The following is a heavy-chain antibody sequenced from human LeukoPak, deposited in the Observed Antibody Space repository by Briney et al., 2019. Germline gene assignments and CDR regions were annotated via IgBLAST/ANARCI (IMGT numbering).Heavy chain of an antibody. D-gene: IGHD3-3*01. CDR2: IRYDGSNK. Sequence: PGGSLRLSCAASGFTFSSYGMHWVRQAPGKGLEWVAFIRYDGSNKYYADSVKGRFTISRDNSKNTLYLQMNSLRAEDTAVYYCAKNSYYDFWSGYYTYYFDYWGQGTLVTVSS. CDR1: GFTFSSYG. V-gene: IGHV3-30*02. J-gene: IGHJ4*02. CDR3: AKNSYYDFWSGYYTYYFDY.